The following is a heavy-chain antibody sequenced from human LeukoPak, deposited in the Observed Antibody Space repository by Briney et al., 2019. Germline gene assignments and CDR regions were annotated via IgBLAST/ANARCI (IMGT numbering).Heavy chain of an antibody. V-gene: IGHV3-30*18. CDR3: AKDYPPLDILTGYIDY. Sequence: GTSLRLSCAASGFTFRSYGMHWVRQAPGKGLEWVAVISYDGSNKYYADSVKGRFTISRDNSKNTPYLQMNSLRAEDTAVYYCAKDYPPLDILTGYIDYWGQGTLVTVSS. D-gene: IGHD3-9*01. CDR2: ISYDGSNK. CDR1: GFTFRSYG. J-gene: IGHJ4*02.